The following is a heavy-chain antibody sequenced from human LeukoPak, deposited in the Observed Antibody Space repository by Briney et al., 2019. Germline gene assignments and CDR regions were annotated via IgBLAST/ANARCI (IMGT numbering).Heavy chain of an antibody. CDR2: INHSGRT. CDR3: ARIVVVAATHDAFDI. V-gene: IGHV4-34*01. Sequence: PSETLSLTCAVYGGSFSGYYWCWIRQPPGKGLGWIGEINHSGRTNYNTSLKSRVTISFETSKKQVSLKLSFVTAADTAVYYCARIVVVAATHDAFDIWGQGTMVTVSS. J-gene: IGHJ3*02. CDR1: GGSFSGYY. D-gene: IGHD2-15*01.